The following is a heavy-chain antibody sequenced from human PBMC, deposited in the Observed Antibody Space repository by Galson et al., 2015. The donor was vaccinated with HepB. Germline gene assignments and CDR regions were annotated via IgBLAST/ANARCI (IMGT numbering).Heavy chain of an antibody. CDR3: AKDYYDSSGYTIDY. CDR1: GFTFSSYA. J-gene: IGHJ4*02. CDR2: ISGSGDRT. V-gene: IGHV3-23*01. Sequence: SLRLSCAASGFTFSSYAMSWVRQAPGKGLDWVSLISGSGDRTYYADSVKGRFIISRDNSKNTLYLQMNSLRAEDTAVYYCAKDYYDSSGYTIDYWGQGTLVTVSS. D-gene: IGHD3-22*01.